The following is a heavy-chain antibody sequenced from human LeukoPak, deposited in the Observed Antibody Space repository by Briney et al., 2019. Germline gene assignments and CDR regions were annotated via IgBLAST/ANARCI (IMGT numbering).Heavy chain of an antibody. V-gene: IGHV3-66*01. CDR2: IYSAGDK. D-gene: IGHD3-22*01. CDR3: ARDRVLIHYYDRRGAFDI. Sequence: GGSLRLSCAASGFALSTNYMTWVRQAPGKGLEWVSLIYSAGDKYYADSVKGRFTISRDNFKNTLYLQMNSLRAEDTAVYYCARDRVLIHYYDRRGAFDIWGQGTMVTVSS. CDR1: GFALSTNY. J-gene: IGHJ3*02.